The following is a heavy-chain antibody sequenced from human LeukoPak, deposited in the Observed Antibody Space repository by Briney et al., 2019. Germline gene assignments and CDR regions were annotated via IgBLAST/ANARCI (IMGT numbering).Heavy chain of an antibody. CDR2: ISTGSSTI. CDR3: AREPRTAGSGLFSFDY. J-gene: IGHJ4*02. CDR1: GFTFSSYS. D-gene: IGHD3-3*01. V-gene: IGHV3-48*01. Sequence: PGGSLRLSCAASGFTFSSYSMNWVRQAPGKGLEWVSYISTGSSTIYYADSVKGRFTISRDNAKNSVYLQMNSLRAEDTAVYYCAREPRTAGSGLFSFDYWGQGTLVTVSS.